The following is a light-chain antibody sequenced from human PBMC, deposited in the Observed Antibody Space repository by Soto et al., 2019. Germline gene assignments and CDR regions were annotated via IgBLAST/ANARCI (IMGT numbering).Light chain of an antibody. J-gene: IGKJ3*01. CDR3: QQRDNWPFT. V-gene: IGKV3-11*01. CDR1: QSVGSY. CDR2: DAS. Sequence: EIVLTQSPATLSLSPGESATLSCRASQSVGSYLAWFQQRPGQAPRLVIHDASKRATGIPARFSGSGSGTDFSLTISGLEPEDFAVYYCQQRDNWPFTFGPGTTVDIK.